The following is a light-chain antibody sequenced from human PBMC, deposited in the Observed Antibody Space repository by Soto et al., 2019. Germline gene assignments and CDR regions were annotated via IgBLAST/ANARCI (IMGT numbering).Light chain of an antibody. J-gene: IGKJ3*01. Sequence: DIQMTQSPSSLSASVGDRVTITCRASQSISSYLNWYQQKPGKAPKLLIYAASSLQSGVPSRFSGSGSGTDLTLTINSLQPEDFVTYCCQQSYSTPGAFGPGTKVDIK. CDR3: QQSYSTPGA. V-gene: IGKV1-39*01. CDR1: QSISSY. CDR2: AAS.